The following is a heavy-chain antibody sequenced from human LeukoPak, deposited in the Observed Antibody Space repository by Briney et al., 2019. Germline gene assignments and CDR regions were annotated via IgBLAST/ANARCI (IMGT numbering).Heavy chain of an antibody. V-gene: IGHV3-7*03. CDR1: GFTFSDFW. J-gene: IGHJ4*02. CDR3: ARSLPYGTTWYGRSDF. Sequence: GGSLRLSCAASGFTFSDFWMSWVRQAPGKGLECVASTNEAGGDKLYVDSVKGRFTISRDNAMNSLYLQMNSLRAEDTAIYYCARSLPYGTTWYGRSDFWGQGTLVTVSS. D-gene: IGHD6-13*01. CDR2: TNEAGGDK.